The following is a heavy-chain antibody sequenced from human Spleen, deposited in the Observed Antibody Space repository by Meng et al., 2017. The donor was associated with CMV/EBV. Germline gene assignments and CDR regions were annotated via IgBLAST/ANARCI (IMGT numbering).Heavy chain of an antibody. D-gene: IGHD4-17*01. V-gene: IGHV5-51*01. CDR1: GSTFRDYC. Sequence: GLGSTFRDYCIGWVRQMPGHGLELMGIIYPGDSDVRYSPSFQGQVYISADESISTAYLQWYSLKASDTAIYYCARNGADEDYWFDPWGQGTLVTVSS. CDR2: IYPGDSDV. CDR3: ARNGADEDYWFDP. J-gene: IGHJ5*02.